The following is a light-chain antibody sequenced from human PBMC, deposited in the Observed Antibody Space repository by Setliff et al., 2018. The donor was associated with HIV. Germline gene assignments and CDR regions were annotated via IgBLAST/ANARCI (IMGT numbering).Light chain of an antibody. CDR3: SSYTAITALV. CDR1: RSDVGSYDL. Sequence: QSVLTQPASVSGSPGQSITISCTGSRSDVGSYDLVSWYQQHPGKAPKLIIYEVSKRPSGVSNRFSASKSGNTASLTIYGLQAEDEGDYYCSSYTAITALVFGTGTKVTVL. J-gene: IGLJ1*01. V-gene: IGLV2-14*02. CDR2: EVS.